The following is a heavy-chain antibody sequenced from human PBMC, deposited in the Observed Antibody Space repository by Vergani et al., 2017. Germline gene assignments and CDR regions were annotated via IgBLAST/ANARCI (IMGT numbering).Heavy chain of an antibody. V-gene: IGHV4-34*01. CDR1: GGSFTSYH. CDR3: ARVNTETNGHLYYYYYMDG. J-gene: IGHJ6*03. CDR2: IDHTGRP. Sequence: QVQLQQWGGGLLKPSETLSLTCVVNGGSFTSYHWTWIRQSPGEGLEWVGDIDHTGRPDYNPSLKSRLTMSVDKSRNPFSLTLNSVTATDTAIYFCARVNTETNGHLYYYYYMDGWGQGTAVTVS. D-gene: IGHD4-11*01.